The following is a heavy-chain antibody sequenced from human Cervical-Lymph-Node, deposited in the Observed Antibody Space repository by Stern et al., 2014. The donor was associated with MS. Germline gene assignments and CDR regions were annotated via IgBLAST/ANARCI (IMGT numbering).Heavy chain of an antibody. Sequence: QVQLVQSGAEVKKPGSSVKVSCKSSGGILTDYVFNWVRQAPGQGLEWMGGIIPIFGTTNYAKKFQGRVTITADESTSTAYMEVSSLRSEDTAVYYCARSLQFTYYYYYGMDVWGQGTTVTVSS. CDR1: GGILTDYV. D-gene: IGHD5-24*01. CDR3: ARSLQFTYYYYYGMDV. J-gene: IGHJ6*02. V-gene: IGHV1-69*12. CDR2: IIPIFGTT.